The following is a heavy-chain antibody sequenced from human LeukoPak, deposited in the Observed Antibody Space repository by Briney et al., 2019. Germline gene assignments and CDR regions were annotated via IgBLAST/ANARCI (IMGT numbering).Heavy chain of an antibody. Sequence: SETLSLTCAVYGGSFSGYYWSWIRQPPGKGLEWIGEINHSGSTNYNPSLKSRVTISVDTSKNQFSLKLSSVTAADTAVYYCARAKSSITIFGVVIPGLAFDPWGQGTLVTVSS. D-gene: IGHD3-3*01. J-gene: IGHJ5*02. CDR2: INHSGST. CDR3: ARAKSSITIFGVVIPGLAFDP. V-gene: IGHV4-34*01. CDR1: GGSFSGYY.